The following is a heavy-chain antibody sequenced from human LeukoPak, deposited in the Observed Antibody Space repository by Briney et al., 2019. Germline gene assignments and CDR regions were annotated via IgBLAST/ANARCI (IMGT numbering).Heavy chain of an antibody. CDR1: GFTFSSYS. CDR2: ISSSSSTL. CDR3: AREWSSSSGKALDY. J-gene: IGHJ4*02. D-gene: IGHD6-6*01. V-gene: IGHV3-48*04. Sequence: GGSLRLSCAASGFTFSSYSMNWVRQAPGKGLEWVSYISSSSSTLYYADSVKGRFTLSRDNAKNSLYLQMNSLRAEDSAVYYCAREWSSSSGKALDYWGQGTLVTVSS.